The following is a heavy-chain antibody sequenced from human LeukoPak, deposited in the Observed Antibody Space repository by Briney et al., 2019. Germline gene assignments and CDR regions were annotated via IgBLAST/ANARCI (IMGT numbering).Heavy chain of an antibody. Sequence: ASVKVPCRSSGYTFTSNGISWVRQAPGQGLEWRGWISGYNGNRKYGQKFQDRVAMTTDTSTNTAHMELRTLRSDDTAIYYCARDPSIAAAGRGYFDDWGQGTLVTVSS. CDR1: GYTFTSNG. V-gene: IGHV1-18*01. CDR2: ISGYNGNR. J-gene: IGHJ4*02. D-gene: IGHD6-13*01. CDR3: ARDPSIAAAGRGYFDD.